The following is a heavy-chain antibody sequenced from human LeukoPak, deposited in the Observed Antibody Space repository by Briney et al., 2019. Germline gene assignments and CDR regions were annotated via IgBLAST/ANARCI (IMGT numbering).Heavy chain of an antibody. D-gene: IGHD1-26*01. Sequence: GGSLRLSCAASGFTFDDYTMHWVRQAPGKGLEWVSPISWDGGSTYYADSVKGRFTISRDNSKNSLYLQMNSLRTEDTALYYCAKDSGSSSYFDYWGQGTLVTVSS. CDR3: AKDSGSSSYFDY. V-gene: IGHV3-43*01. CDR1: GFTFDDYT. CDR2: ISWDGGST. J-gene: IGHJ4*02.